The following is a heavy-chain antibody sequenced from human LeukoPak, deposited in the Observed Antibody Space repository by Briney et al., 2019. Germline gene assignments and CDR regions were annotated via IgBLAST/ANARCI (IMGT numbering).Heavy chain of an antibody. Sequence: GGSLRLSRAASGFTFISYAMSWVRQAPGKGVEWVSAISGSGGSTYYADSVKGRFTLSRDNSKNTLYLQMNSLRAEDTAVYYCAWGSFVYYFDYWGQGTLVTVSS. CDR2: ISGSGGST. V-gene: IGHV3-23*01. D-gene: IGHD3-16*01. CDR1: GFTFISYA. CDR3: AWGSFVYYFDY. J-gene: IGHJ4*02.